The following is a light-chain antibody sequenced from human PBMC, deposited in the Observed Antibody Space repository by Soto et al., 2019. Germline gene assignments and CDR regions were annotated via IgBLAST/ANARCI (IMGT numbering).Light chain of an antibody. CDR1: RSDVGGYNY. V-gene: IGLV2-14*01. CDR2: NVS. Sequence: QSALTQPASVSGSPGQSITISCTGTRSDVGGYNYVSWYQQHPGKAPKLMIYNVSNRPSGVSNRFSGSKSGNTASLTISGLQAEDEADYYCSSYTNSNTAVFGGGTQLTVL. CDR3: SSYTNSNTAV. J-gene: IGLJ7*01.